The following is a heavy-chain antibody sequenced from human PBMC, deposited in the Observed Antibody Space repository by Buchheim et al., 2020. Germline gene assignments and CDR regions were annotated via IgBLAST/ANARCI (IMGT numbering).Heavy chain of an antibody. J-gene: IGHJ4*02. CDR3: ARDPSSTFDY. CDR2: ISYYENNK. Sequence: QVQLVESGGGVVQPGRSLRLSCAASGFTFSHYGMHWVRQAPGKGLEWVAVISYYENNKYYADSVKGRFTISRDISKSTLYLQMNGLRAEDTAVYYCARDPSSTFDYWGQGTL. D-gene: IGHD6-13*01. CDR1: GFTFSHYG. V-gene: IGHV3-33*01.